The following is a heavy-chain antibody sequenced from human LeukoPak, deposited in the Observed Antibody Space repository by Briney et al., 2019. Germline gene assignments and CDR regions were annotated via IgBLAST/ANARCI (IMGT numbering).Heavy chain of an antibody. J-gene: IGHJ4*02. CDR3: ARLNPSGFDY. Sequence: ASVTVSCKASGYTFTIYGISWVRQAPGQGVEWMGWISAYNGDTNYAQKLQGRVTMTTDTSTSTAYMELRSLRSDDTAVYYCARLNPSGFDYWGQGTLVTASS. CDR2: ISAYNGDT. D-gene: IGHD1-26*01. CDR1: GYTFTIYG. V-gene: IGHV1-18*01.